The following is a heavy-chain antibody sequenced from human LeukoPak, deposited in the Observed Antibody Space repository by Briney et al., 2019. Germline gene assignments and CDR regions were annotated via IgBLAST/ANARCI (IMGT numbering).Heavy chain of an antibody. CDR2: INHSGST. J-gene: IGHJ4*02. CDR1: GGSFSGYY. V-gene: IGHV4-34*01. Sequence: SETLSLTCAVYGGSFSGYYWSWIRQPPGKGLEWIGEINHSGSTYYNPSLKSRVTISVDTSKNQFSLKLSSVTAADTAVYYCARWEVGATMFDYWGQGTLVTVSS. D-gene: IGHD1-26*01. CDR3: ARWEVGATMFDY.